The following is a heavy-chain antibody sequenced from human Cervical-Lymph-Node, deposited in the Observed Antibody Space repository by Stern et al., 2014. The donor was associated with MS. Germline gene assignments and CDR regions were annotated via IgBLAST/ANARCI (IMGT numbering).Heavy chain of an antibody. J-gene: IGHJ3*02. CDR3: ARERNSGTAGRAFDI. V-gene: IGHV3-21*01. D-gene: IGHD1-26*01. CDR2: ISSSSSYI. CDR1: GFTFSSYS. Sequence: EVQLVESGGGLVKPGGSLRLSCAASGFTFSSYSMNWVRQAPGKGLEWVSSISSSSSYIYYADSVKGRFTISRANAKNSLYLQMNSLRAEDTAVYYCARERNSGTAGRAFDIWGQGTMVTVSS.